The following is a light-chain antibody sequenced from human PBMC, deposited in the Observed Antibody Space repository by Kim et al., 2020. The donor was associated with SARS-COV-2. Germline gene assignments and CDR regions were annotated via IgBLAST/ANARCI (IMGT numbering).Light chain of an antibody. CDR2: RDS. CDR3: QVWDRSTVV. CDR1: KIGSKN. V-gene: IGLV3-9*01. J-gene: IGLJ2*01. Sequence: VALGQTERITCGENKIGSKNVNWYQKKPGQALVLVIYRDSNRTSGIPARFSGSNSGNTATLTISRAQAGDEADYYCQVWDRSTVVFGGGNQLTVL.